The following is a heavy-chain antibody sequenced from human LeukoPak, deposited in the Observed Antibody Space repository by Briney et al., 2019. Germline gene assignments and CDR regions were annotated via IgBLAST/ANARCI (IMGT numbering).Heavy chain of an antibody. CDR1: GFTFSSYE. J-gene: IGHJ4*02. V-gene: IGHV3-48*03. D-gene: IGHD4-17*01. CDR3: AKGRGTTVTAAANY. Sequence: GGSLRLSCAASGFTFSSYEMNWVRQAPGKGLEWVSYISSSGSTIYYAGSVKGRFTVSRDNTKNTLFLQFNSLRADDTAVYYCAKGRGTTVTAAANYWGQGTLVTVSS. CDR2: ISSSGSTI.